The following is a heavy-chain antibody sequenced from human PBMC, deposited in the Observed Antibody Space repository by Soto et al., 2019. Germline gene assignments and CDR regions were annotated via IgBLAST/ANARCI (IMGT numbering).Heavy chain of an antibody. CDR1: GFTLSDHY. J-gene: IGHJ4*02. Sequence: EVQLVESGGGLVQPGGSLRLSCAGSGFTLSDHYIDCVRQAPGKGLEWVGRSRDKPQGYSTTYAASVKGRFTASRDESKNSAYLQMNSLKTEDTAVYYCVRATYFSDSSGSTRCLDYWGQGTLVTVSS. D-gene: IGHD3-22*01. V-gene: IGHV3-72*01. CDR3: VRATYFSDSSGSTRCLDY. CDR2: SRDKPQGYST.